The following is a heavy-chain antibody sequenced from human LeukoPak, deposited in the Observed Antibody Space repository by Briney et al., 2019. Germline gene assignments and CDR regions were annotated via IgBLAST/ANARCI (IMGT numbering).Heavy chain of an antibody. CDR2: ISTDGSST. Sequence: GGSLRLSCTASGFTFSSYWMHWVRQAPGKGLVWVSRISTDGSSTNSADSVKGRLTISRDNAKNTLYLQMNSLRAEDTAVYYCVREYSSSSGRAFDMWGQGTMVTVSP. CDR3: VREYSSSSGRAFDM. CDR1: GFTFSSYW. V-gene: IGHV3-74*01. J-gene: IGHJ3*02. D-gene: IGHD6-6*01.